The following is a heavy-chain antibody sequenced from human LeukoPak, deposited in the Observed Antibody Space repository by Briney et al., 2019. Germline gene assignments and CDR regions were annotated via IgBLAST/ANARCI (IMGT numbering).Heavy chain of an antibody. CDR1: GGPISSSHYY. V-gene: IGHV4-39*07. J-gene: IGHJ5*02. CDR2: IYYTGNT. Sequence: SETLSLTCTVSGGPISSSHYYWGWIRQPPGKGLEWIGSIYYTGNTYYNPSLKSRLTISVDTSKNQFSLKLSSVTAADTAVYYCARSSWEGPGSYWGWFDPWGQGTLVTVSS. D-gene: IGHD3-10*01. CDR3: ARSSWEGPGSYWGWFDP.